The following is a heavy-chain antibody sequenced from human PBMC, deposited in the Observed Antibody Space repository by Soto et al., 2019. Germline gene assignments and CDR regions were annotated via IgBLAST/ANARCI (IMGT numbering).Heavy chain of an antibody. D-gene: IGHD1-26*01. CDR1: GYTFTSYP. CDR2: INDGNGNT. CDR3: ARDVRATGD. V-gene: IGHV1-3*01. J-gene: IGHJ4*02. Sequence: QVQLVQSGAEVKKPGASVKVSCKASGYTFTSYPMHWVRQDPGQRLEWMGWINDGNGNTKYSQKFQGRVTITRDTDASTAYMELSSLGSEATAVYHCARDVRATGDCGQGTLVTVSS.